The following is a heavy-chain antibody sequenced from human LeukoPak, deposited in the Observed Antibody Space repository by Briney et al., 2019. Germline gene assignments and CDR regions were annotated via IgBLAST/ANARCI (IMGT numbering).Heavy chain of an antibody. J-gene: IGHJ4*02. CDR2: IYYSGST. Sequence: PSETLSLTCTVSGGSISSYYWSWIRQPPGKGLEWIGYIYYSGSTNYNPSLKSRVTISVDTSKNQFSLKLSSVTAADTAVYYCARDLGGVVPAATSFDYWGQGTLVTVSS. D-gene: IGHD2-2*01. V-gene: IGHV4-59*12. CDR1: GGSISSYY. CDR3: ARDLGGVVPAATSFDY.